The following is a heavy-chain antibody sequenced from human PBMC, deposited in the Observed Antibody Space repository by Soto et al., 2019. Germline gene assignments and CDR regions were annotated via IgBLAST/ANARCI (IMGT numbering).Heavy chain of an antibody. CDR2: IYFTGST. CDR3: ARGGSWFDP. CDR1: SGSAIPHY. V-gene: IGHV4-59*02. J-gene: IGHJ5*01. Sequence: SATLSLTCTFSSGSAIPHYWSWILQSPGKGLEWIAYIYFTGSTNYNPSLKSRVTISIDTSTNQFSLKLTSVIAADTAVYYCARGGSWFDPSGQGTLVTLAS.